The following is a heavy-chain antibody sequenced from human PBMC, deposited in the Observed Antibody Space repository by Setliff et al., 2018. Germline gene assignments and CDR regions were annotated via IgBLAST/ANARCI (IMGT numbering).Heavy chain of an antibody. J-gene: IGHJ4*02. CDR1: GGSIRSGSFY. CDR3: AKERYFDWFFEN. CDR2: AHASGSP. Sequence: SETLSLTCTVSGGSIRSGSFYWSWIRQSAEKGLEWIGRAHASGSPNYNPSFKGRVTISLDTSTNQFSLNLNSVTAADAAVYYCAKERYFDWFFENWGQGTLVTVSS. D-gene: IGHD3-9*01. V-gene: IGHV4-61*02.